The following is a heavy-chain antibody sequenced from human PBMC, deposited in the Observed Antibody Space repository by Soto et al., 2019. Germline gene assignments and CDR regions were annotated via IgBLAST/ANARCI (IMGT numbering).Heavy chain of an antibody. CDR2: ISGSGGST. V-gene: IGHV3-23*01. CDR3: VTHSGSYPYYYYGMDV. J-gene: IGHJ6*02. CDR1: GFTFSSFD. Sequence: EVQLLESGGGLVQRGGSLRLSCAASGFTFSSFDMTWVRQAPGKGLEWVSGISGSGGSTYYAGSVKGRFTISRDNSKNTLHLQMNRMRAEDTAVYYCVTHSGSYPYYYYGMDVWGQGTTVTVSS. D-gene: IGHD3-10*01.